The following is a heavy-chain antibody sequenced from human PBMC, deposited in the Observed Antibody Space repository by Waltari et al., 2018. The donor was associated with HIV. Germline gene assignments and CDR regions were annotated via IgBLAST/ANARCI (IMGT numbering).Heavy chain of an antibody. CDR2: IWYDGSKK. D-gene: IGHD6-13*01. J-gene: IGHJ4*02. Sequence: QVQLVASGGGVVQPGGSLRLSCAASGSTFSSYGMHWVRQAPGKGLEGVTVIWYDGSKKYYADSVKGRFTISRDNSKNTLYLQMNSLRIEDTAVYYCARKYSSSWGAPFDYWGQGTLVTVSS. CDR3: ARKYSSSWGAPFDY. CDR1: GSTFSSYG. V-gene: IGHV3-33*01.